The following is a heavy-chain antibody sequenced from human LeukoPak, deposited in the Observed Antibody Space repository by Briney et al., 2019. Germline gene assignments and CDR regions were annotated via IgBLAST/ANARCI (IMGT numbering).Heavy chain of an antibody. CDR2: INPSGGST. CDR1: GYTFTSYY. CDR3: ARDGRVRGYSYGPLDY. D-gene: IGHD5-18*01. Sequence: ASVKVSCKASGYTFTSYYMHWVRQAPGQGLEWMGIINPSGGSTSYAQKFQGRVTTTRDTSTSTVYMELSSLRSEDTAVYYCARDGRVRGYSYGPLDYWGQGTLVTVSS. V-gene: IGHV1-46*01. J-gene: IGHJ4*02.